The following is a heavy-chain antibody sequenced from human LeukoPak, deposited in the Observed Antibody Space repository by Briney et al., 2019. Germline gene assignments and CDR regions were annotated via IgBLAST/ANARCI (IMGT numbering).Heavy chain of an antibody. CDR1: GFTFSSYA. CDR2: ISCSGGST. CDR3: AKGIPRRYYDSSGYYDY. D-gene: IGHD3-22*01. V-gene: IGHV3-23*01. Sequence: GGSLRLSCAASGFTFSSYAMSWVRQAPGKGLEWVSAISCSGGSTYYADSVKGRFTISRDNSKNTLYLQMNSLRAEDTAVYYCAKGIPRRYYDSSGYYDYWGQGTLVTVSS. J-gene: IGHJ4*02.